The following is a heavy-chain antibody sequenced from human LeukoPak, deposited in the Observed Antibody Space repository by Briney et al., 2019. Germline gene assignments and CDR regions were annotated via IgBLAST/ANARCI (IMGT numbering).Heavy chain of an antibody. J-gene: IGHJ4*02. CDR2: ISSSSSTI. CDR3: ARALTPNYSSTSGGY. Sequence: GGSLRLSCAASGFTFSSYSMNWVSQAPGKGLEWVSYISSSSSTIYYADSVKGRFTISRDNAKNSLYLQMNSLRAEDTAVYYCARALTPNYSSTSGGYWGQGTLVTVSS. V-gene: IGHV3-48*04. D-gene: IGHD6-6*01. CDR1: GFTFSSYS.